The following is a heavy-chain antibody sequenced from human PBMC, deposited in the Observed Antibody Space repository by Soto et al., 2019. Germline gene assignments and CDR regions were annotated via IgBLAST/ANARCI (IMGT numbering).Heavy chain of an antibody. CDR2: IYYSGST. Sequence: SETLSLTCTVSGGSISSYYWSWIRQPPGKGLEWIGYIYYSGSTNYNPSLKSRVTISVDTSKNQFSLKLSSVTAADTAVYYCARDRFSGAMASWGPGTLVTVSS. CDR3: ARDRFSGAMAS. D-gene: IGHD5-18*01. J-gene: IGHJ5*02. CDR1: GGSISSYY. V-gene: IGHV4-59*12.